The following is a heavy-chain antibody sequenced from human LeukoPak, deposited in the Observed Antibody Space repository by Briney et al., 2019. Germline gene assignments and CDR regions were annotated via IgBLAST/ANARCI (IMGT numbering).Heavy chain of an antibody. CDR2: ISGSGDST. CDR3: AKAAYCGSTSCYRFDY. CDR1: GFTFSSYA. V-gene: IGHV3-23*01. J-gene: IGHJ4*02. D-gene: IGHD2-2*01. Sequence: PGGSLRLSCAASGFTFSSYAMSWVRQAPGKGLEWVSAISGSGDSTYYADSVKGRFTISRDNSKNTLYLQMNSLRAEDTAVYYCAKAAYCGSTSCYRFDYWGQGTLVTVSS.